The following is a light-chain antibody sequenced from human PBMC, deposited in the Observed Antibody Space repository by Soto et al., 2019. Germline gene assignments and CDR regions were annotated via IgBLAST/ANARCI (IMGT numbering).Light chain of an antibody. V-gene: IGKV3-20*01. CDR2: GAS. CDR1: QSLTSTY. CDR3: QQYESSPTSFT. J-gene: IGKJ2*01. Sequence: EIVLTQSPGTLSLSPGERATLSCRASQSLTSTYLAWYQQKPGQAPRLLIYGASIRATGIPDRFSGSGSGTDFTLTISRLEPVDFAVYYCQQYESSPTSFTFGQGTKLEIK.